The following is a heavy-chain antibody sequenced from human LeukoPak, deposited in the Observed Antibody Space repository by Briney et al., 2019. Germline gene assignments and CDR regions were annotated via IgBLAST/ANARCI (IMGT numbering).Heavy chain of an antibody. CDR3: ARADDYSNYVPWAAAAVYFDY. Sequence: GASVKVSCKASGYTFTGYYMHWVRQAPGQGLEWMGWINPNSGGTNYAQKFQGRVTMTRDTSISTAYMELSRLRSDDTAVYYCARADDYSNYVPWAAAAVYFDYWGQGTLVTVSS. J-gene: IGHJ4*02. CDR1: GYTFTGYY. D-gene: IGHD4-11*01. CDR2: INPNSGGT. V-gene: IGHV1-2*02.